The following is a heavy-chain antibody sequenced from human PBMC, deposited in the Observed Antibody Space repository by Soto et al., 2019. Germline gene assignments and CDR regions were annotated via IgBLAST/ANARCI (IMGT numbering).Heavy chain of an antibody. CDR2: IDPGDSDT. J-gene: IGHJ4*02. V-gene: IGHV5-51*01. D-gene: IGHD3-22*01. CDR1: GYSFTSYW. CDR3: ARQIYDSDTGPNFQYYFDS. Sequence: GESLKISCKGSGYSFTSYWIGWVRQMPGKGLEWMGRIDPGDSDTRYSPSFRGHVTISATKSITTVFLQWSSLRASDTAMYYCARQIYDSDTGPNFQYYFDSWGQGTPVTVSS.